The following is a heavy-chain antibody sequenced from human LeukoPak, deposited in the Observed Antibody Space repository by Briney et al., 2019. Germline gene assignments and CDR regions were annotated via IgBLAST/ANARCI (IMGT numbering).Heavy chain of an antibody. CDR2: FDPEDGET. J-gene: IGHJ5*02. CDR1: GYTLTELS. V-gene: IGHV1-24*01. D-gene: IGHD6-13*01. Sequence: ASVNVSCKVSGYTLTELSMHWVRQAPGKGLEWMGGFDPEDGETIYAQKFQGRVTMTEDTSTDTAYMELSSLRSEDTAVYYCAIASPGIAAAGTGWFDPWGQGTLVTVSS. CDR3: AIASPGIAAAGTGWFDP.